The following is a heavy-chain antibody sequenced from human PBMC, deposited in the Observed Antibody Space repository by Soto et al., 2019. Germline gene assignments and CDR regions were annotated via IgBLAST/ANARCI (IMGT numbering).Heavy chain of an antibody. V-gene: IGHV3-23*01. CDR3: AKVTSARVFYFGLDV. Sequence: PGGSLRLSCAASGFTFTSYAMSWVRQAPGKGLEWVSIISGSAGRTYYADSVKGRFIISRDNPKNTLYLQMNSLRAEDTAVYFCAKVTSARVFYFGLDVWGQGTTVTVSS. CDR1: GFTFTSYA. D-gene: IGHD2-2*01. CDR2: ISGSAGRT. J-gene: IGHJ6*02.